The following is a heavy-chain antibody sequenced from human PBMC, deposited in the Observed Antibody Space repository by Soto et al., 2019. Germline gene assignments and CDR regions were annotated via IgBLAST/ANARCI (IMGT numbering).Heavy chain of an antibody. CDR2: VMPVFKTA. Sequence: SVKVSWKASGGTFSSYAISWVRQAPGQGLEWVGGVMPVFKTANYAQKFQGRVTITADESTNTAYMGLSSLRSGDTAVYYCARSRFVVGVTEDYYGMDVWGQGTTVTAS. D-gene: IGHD2-15*01. J-gene: IGHJ6*02. V-gene: IGHV1-69*13. CDR1: GGTFSSYA. CDR3: ARSRFVVGVTEDYYGMDV.